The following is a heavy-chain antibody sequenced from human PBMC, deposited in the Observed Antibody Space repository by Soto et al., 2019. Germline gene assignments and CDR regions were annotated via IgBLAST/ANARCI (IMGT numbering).Heavy chain of an antibody. CDR3: AKDSSSSWYGDY. Sequence: SETLSLTCTVSGASISSGDSFWSWIRQPPGKGLEWIAYIYSSGSTYYNPSLKRRVAISIDTSKNQFSLNLSSLTAADTAVYYCAKDSSSSWYGDYWGQGTLVTVSS. V-gene: IGHV4-30-4*01. D-gene: IGHD6-13*01. J-gene: IGHJ4*02. CDR1: GASISSGDSF. CDR2: IYSSGST.